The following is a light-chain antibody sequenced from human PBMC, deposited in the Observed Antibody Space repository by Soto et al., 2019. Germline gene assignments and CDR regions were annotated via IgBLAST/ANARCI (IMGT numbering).Light chain of an antibody. Sequence: QSVLTQPRSVSGSPGQSVTISCTGTSSDVGAYNYVSWYQKHPGKAPKVMIYDVNKRPSGVPARFSGSKSDNTASLTISGLQADDEADYYCCAYAGSYSLVFGGGTKLTVL. CDR3: CAYAGSYSLV. CDR1: SSDVGAYNY. J-gene: IGLJ2*01. CDR2: DVN. V-gene: IGLV2-11*01.